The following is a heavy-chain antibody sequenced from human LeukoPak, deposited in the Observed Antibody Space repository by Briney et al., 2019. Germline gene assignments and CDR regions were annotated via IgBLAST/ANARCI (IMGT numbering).Heavy chain of an antibody. CDR2: ISGSGGST. V-gene: IGHV3-23*01. J-gene: IGHJ3*02. D-gene: IGHD2-15*01. Sequence: GASLRLSCAASGFTFSSYAMSWARQAPGKGLEWVSAISGSGGSTYYADSVKGRFTISRDNSKNTLYLQMNSLRAEDTAVYYCAKVVAARLDAFDIWGQGTMVTVSS. CDR3: AKVVAARLDAFDI. CDR1: GFTFSSYA.